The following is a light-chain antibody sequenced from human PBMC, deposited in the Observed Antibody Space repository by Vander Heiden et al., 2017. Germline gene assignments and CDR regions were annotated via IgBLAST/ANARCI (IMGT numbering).Light chain of an antibody. CDR2: RST. CDR1: TSNIGVGYD. V-gene: IGLV1-40*01. J-gene: IGLJ2*01. Sequence: QSVLTQPPSLSEAPGQLVHISCIGSTSNIGVGYDVNWYQPLPGTAPRLLMHRSTHRPSGGSDRFSGSKSGTSASLAITGLQAGDEANCYCQSFDTSLSGAVVFGGGTKLTVL. CDR3: QSFDTSLSGAVV.